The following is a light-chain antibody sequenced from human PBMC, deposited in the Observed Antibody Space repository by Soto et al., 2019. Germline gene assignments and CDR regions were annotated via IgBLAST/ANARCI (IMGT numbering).Light chain of an antibody. CDR3: QKYSSVPV. J-gene: IGKJ3*01. V-gene: IGKV1-27*01. Sequence: DIQMTQSPTSLSASVGDRVTITCRASQDIRNFVAWYQQKPGKAPKLLIYAASTLQPVVPSRFSGSGSGTDFTLIINSLQPEDVATYSCQKYSSVPVFGPGTKVEIK. CDR2: AAS. CDR1: QDIRNF.